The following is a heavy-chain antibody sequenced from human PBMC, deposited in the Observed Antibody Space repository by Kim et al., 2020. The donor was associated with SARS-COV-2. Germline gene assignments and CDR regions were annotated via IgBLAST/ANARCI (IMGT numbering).Heavy chain of an antibody. D-gene: IGHD4-17*01. CDR1: GFTFDDYA. J-gene: IGHJ4*02. V-gene: IGHV3-9*01. Sequence: GGSLRLSCAASGFTFDDYAMHWVRQAPGKGLEWVSGISWNSGSIGYADSVKGRFTISRDNAKNSLYLQMNSLRAEDTALYYCAKDIGVGYGGNSGYFDYWGQGTLVTVSS. CDR2: ISWNSGSI. CDR3: AKDIGVGYGGNSGYFDY.